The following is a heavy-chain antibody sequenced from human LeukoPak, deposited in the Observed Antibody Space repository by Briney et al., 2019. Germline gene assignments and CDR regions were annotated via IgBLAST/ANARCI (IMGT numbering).Heavy chain of an antibody. CDR3: VRLRDDTPY. V-gene: IGHV3-48*01. Sequence: GGSLRLSCAASGFTFSSYNLNWVRQAPGKGLEWVSYISSSSNTIYYTDSVKGRFTISRDNAKNSLYLQMSSLRAEDTAIYYCVRLRDDTPYWGQGTLVTVSS. D-gene: IGHD3-22*01. CDR1: GFTFSSYN. J-gene: IGHJ4*02. CDR2: ISSSSNTI.